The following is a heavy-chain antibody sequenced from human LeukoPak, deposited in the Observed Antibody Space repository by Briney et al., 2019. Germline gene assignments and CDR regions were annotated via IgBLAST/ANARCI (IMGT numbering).Heavy chain of an antibody. Sequence: PGGSLRLSCAASGFTFSSYAMHWVRQAPGKGLEWVAVISYDGSNKYYADSVKGRFTISRDNSKNTLYLQMNSLRAEDTAVYYCARVAARNYYYYYMDVWGKGTTVTVSS. CDR2: ISYDGSNK. CDR1: GFTFSSYA. J-gene: IGHJ6*03. V-gene: IGHV3-30-3*01. CDR3: ARVAARNYYYYYMDV. D-gene: IGHD6-6*01.